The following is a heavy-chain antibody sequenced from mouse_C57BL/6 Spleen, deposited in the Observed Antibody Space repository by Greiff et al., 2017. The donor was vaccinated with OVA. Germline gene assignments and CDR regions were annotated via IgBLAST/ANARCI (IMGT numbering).Heavy chain of an antibody. D-gene: IGHD4-1*01. J-gene: IGHJ4*01. CDR3: VGQLGLGAMDY. CDR2: LRSKSSNYAT. Sequence: EVQRVESGGGLVQPKGSLKLSCAASGFTFNTYAMHWVRQAPGKGLEWVARLRSKSSNYATYYADSVKDRFTISRDDSQSMLYLQMNNLKTEDTARYYCVGQLGLGAMDYWGQGTSVTVSS. V-gene: IGHV10-3*01. CDR1: GFTFNTYA.